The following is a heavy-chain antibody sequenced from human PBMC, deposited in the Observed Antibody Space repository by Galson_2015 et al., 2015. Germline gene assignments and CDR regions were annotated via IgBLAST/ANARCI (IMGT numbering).Heavy chain of an antibody. V-gene: IGHV4-4*02. D-gene: IGHD4-17*01. CDR1: GGSISSSYC. J-gene: IGHJ2*01. CDR2: IHHSGST. CDR3: ARTADYGDPYWYFDL. Sequence: SETLSLTCAVSGGSISSSYCWNWVRQPPGRGLEWIGQIHHSGSTNYNPSLKGRVTISVDKSKNQFTLKLSSVTAADTALYFCARTADYGDPYWYFDLWG.